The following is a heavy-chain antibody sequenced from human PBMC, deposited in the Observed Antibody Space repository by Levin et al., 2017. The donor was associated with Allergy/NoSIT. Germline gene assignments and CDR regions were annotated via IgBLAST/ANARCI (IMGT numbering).Heavy chain of an antibody. D-gene: IGHD3-10*01. CDR1: GGSISSSSYY. CDR3: ARHHHDLYYYGSGSYYYYYYMDV. Sequence: SQTLSLTCTVSGGSISSSSYYWGWIRQPPGKGLEWIGSIYYSGSTYYNPSLKSRVTISVDTSKNQFSLKLSSVTAADTAVYYCARHHHDLYYYGSGSYYYYYYMDVWGKGTTVTVSS. V-gene: IGHV4-39*01. CDR2: IYYSGST. J-gene: IGHJ6*03.